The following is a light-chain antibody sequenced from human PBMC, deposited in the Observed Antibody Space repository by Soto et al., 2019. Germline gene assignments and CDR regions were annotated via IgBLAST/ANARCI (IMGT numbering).Light chain of an antibody. CDR2: DVN. V-gene: IGLV2-11*01. CDR1: SSDVGAYNY. Sequence: QSALTQPRSLSGSPGQSVTISCTGTSSDVGAYNYVSWYQHHPGKAPKLMIYDVNKRPSGIPDRFSGSKSGNTASLTISWLQADDEADYYCCSYAGTSRVFGGGTKLTVL. J-gene: IGLJ3*02. CDR3: CSYAGTSRV.